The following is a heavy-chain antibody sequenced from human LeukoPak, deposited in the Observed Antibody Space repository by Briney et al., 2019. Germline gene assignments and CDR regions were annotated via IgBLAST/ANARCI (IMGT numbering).Heavy chain of an antibody. CDR1: GVSVGSHF. V-gene: IGHV4-4*07. Sequence: SETLSLTCSVSGVSVGSHFWSWVRQPAGKALEWIGRVSASGAISSNPSLDSRVTMSLDTSKNQFSLKLTSVTAADTAVYFCARAYCGGDCTAGGAFDIWGQGTMVTVSS. D-gene: IGHD2-21*01. CDR3: ARAYCGGDCTAGGAFDI. CDR2: VSASGAI. J-gene: IGHJ3*02.